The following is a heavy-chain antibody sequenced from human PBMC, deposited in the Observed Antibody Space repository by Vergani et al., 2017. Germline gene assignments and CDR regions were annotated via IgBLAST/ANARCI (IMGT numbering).Heavy chain of an antibody. J-gene: IGHJ4*02. D-gene: IGHD5-18*01. CDR1: GFTFSSYA. CDR2: ISGSGGST. Sequence: EVQLLESGGGLVQPGGSLRLSCAASGFTFSSYAMSWVRQAPGKGLEWVSAISGSGGSTYYAASVKGRFTISRDISKNTQFLQMNSLRAEDTAVYYCAKIRGNTYGSFDYWGQGSLVTVSS. V-gene: IGHV3-23*01. CDR3: AKIRGNTYGSFDY.